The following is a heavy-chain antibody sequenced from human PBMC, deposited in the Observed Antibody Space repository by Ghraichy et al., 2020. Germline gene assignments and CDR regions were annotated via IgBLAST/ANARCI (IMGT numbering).Heavy chain of an antibody. CDR1: GFTLSSYS. D-gene: IGHD4-23*01. J-gene: IGHJ6*02. CDR3: ARGSTVVRYYYYDGMDV. CDR2: ITSSNRFI. V-gene: IGHV3-48*02. Sequence: GGSLTLSCVGSGFTLSSYSMNWVRQAPGKGLEWVSYITSSNRFISYAESVKGRFTVSRDNAQNSLYLQMKSLRDEDTAVYYCARGSTVVRYYYYDGMDVWGQGTTVTVSS.